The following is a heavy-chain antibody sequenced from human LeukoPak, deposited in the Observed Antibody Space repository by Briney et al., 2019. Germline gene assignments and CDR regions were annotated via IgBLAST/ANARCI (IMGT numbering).Heavy chain of an antibody. Sequence: GASVKVSCKASGYTFTSYDINWVRQATGQGLEWMGWMNPNSGNTGYAQKFQGRVTITRNTSISTAYMELSSLRSEDTAVYYCARGPNSSCYYYDWGQGTLVTVSS. CDR3: ARGPNSSCYYYD. J-gene: IGHJ4*02. D-gene: IGHD3-22*01. V-gene: IGHV1-8*03. CDR2: MNPNSGNT. CDR1: GYTFTSYD.